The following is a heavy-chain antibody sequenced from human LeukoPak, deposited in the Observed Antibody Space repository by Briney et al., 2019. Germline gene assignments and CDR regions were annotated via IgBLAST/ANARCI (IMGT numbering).Heavy chain of an antibody. J-gene: IGHJ4*02. Sequence: GGSLRLSCAASGFTVSSNYMSWVRQAPGKGLEWVSVIYSGGSTYYADSVKGRLTISRDNSKNTLYLQMNSLRAEDTAVYYCARDTVGALGYFDYWGQGTLVTVSS. CDR3: ARDTVGALGYFDY. D-gene: IGHD1-26*01. V-gene: IGHV3-53*01. CDR2: IYSGGST. CDR1: GFTVSSNY.